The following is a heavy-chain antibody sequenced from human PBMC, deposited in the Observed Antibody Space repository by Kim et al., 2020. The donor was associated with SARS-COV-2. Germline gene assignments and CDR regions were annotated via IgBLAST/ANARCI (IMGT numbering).Heavy chain of an antibody. CDR1: GFTFSSYA. J-gene: IGHJ4*02. CDR3: ARGRHKYYYDSSGHSVDFDY. D-gene: IGHD3-22*01. Sequence: GGSLRLSCAASGFTFSSYAMNWVRQAPGKGLEWVAVITYNGSNKYYADSVKGRFTISRDNSKNTLYLQMNSLRAEDTAVYYCARGRHKYYYDSSGHSVDFDYWGQGTLVTVSS. CDR2: ITYNGSNK. V-gene: IGHV3-30-3*01.